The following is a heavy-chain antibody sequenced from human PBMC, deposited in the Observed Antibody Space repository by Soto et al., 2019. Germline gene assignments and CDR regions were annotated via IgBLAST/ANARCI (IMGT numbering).Heavy chain of an antibody. CDR2: ISGSGGST. D-gene: IGHD2-15*01. J-gene: IGHJ4*02. CDR3: ALTRRLGYCSGGSCYFTGN. Sequence: GGSLRLSCAASGFTFSSYAMSWVRQAPGKGLEWVSAISGSGGSTYYADSVKGRFTISRDNSKNTLYLQMNSLRAEDTAVYYCALTRRLGYCSGGSCYFTGNWGQGTLVTVSS. CDR1: GFTFSSYA. V-gene: IGHV3-23*01.